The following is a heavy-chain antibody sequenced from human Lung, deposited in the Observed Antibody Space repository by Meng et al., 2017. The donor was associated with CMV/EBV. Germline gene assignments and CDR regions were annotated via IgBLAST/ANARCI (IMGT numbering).Heavy chain of an antibody. CDR3: AKERTPAYDDSSGYYYD. J-gene: IGHJ4*02. Sequence: SETLSLXXTVSGDSISSHYWSWIRLPPGKGLEWIGYIHYSGSSSYNPSLKSRVTMSLDTSKNEFSLKLRSVTAADTAVYYCAKERTPAYDDSSGYYYDWGQGTXVTVAS. CDR1: GDSISSHY. D-gene: IGHD3-22*01. CDR2: IHYSGSS. V-gene: IGHV4-59*11.